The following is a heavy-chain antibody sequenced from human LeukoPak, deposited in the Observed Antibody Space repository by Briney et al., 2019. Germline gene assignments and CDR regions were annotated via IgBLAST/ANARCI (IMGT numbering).Heavy chain of an antibody. D-gene: IGHD2-2*01. CDR1: GGSFSGYY. Sequence: SETLSLTCAVYGGSFSGYYWSRIRQPPGKGLEWIGEINHSGSTNYNPSLKSRVTISVDTSKNQFSLKLSSVTAADTAVYYCARGQDIVVVPAAIRYNWFDHWGQGTLVTVSS. CDR2: INHSGST. J-gene: IGHJ5*02. V-gene: IGHV4-34*01. CDR3: ARGQDIVVVPAAIRYNWFDH.